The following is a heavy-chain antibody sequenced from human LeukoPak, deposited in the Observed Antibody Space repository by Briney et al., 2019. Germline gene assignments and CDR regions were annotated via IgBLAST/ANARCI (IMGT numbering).Heavy chain of an antibody. CDR1: GDSISSYY. D-gene: IGHD1-26*01. Sequence: SETLSLTCTVSGDSISSYYWSWIRQPAGKGLEWIGRIYTSGSTNYNPSLKSRVTMSVDTSKNQLSLKLSPVTAADTAVYFCARATVGARDAFDIWGQGTMVTVSS. J-gene: IGHJ3*02. CDR3: ARATVGARDAFDI. V-gene: IGHV4-4*07. CDR2: IYTSGST.